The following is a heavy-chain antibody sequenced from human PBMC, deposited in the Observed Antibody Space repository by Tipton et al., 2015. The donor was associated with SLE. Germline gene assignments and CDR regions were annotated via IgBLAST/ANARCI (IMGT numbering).Heavy chain of an antibody. J-gene: IGHJ4*02. CDR2: VYNSGGT. V-gene: IGHV4-59*01. D-gene: IGHD2-2*01. CDR3: ARERYCSGASCYAPDY. Sequence: TLSLTCTVSGGSTTNYYWSWIRQPPGKGLEWIGYVYNSGGTNYNPSLKSRVTISIDTSRNQFSLKLKSVTAADPAVYYCARERYCSGASCYAPDYWGQGTLVTVSS. CDR1: GGSTTNYY.